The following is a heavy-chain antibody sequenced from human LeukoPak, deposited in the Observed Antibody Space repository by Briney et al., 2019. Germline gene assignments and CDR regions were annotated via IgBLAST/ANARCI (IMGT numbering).Heavy chain of an antibody. D-gene: IGHD2-8*01. J-gene: IGHJ4*02. CDR2: IYHSGRT. V-gene: IGHV4-38-2*02. Sequence: SETLSLTCTVSSYSISNGYYWGWIRQPPGKGLEWIGSIYHSGRTYYNPSLKSRVTISVDTSKNQFSLKLTSVTATDTAVYYCARDPRNGLDYWGQGTLVTVSS. CDR3: ARDPRNGLDY. CDR1: SYSISNGYY.